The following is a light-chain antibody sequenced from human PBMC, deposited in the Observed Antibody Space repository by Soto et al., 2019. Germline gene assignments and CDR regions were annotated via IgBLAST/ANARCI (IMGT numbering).Light chain of an antibody. CDR1: QSMSTA. J-gene: IGKJ1*01. CDR3: QQRSEWPRT. Sequence: ILLTLSPAPLSLSPADTATQVGMASQSMSTALAWYQQIPCQAPRLLIYDASNMAPGIPARFVGSGSGTDFTLTISSLEPEDFAVYHCQQRSEWPRTFGQGTKVDI. CDR2: DAS. V-gene: IGKV3-11*01.